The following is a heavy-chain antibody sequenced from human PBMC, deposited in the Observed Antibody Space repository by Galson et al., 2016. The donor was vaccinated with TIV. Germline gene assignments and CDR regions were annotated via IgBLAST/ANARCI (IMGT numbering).Heavy chain of an antibody. Sequence: SLRPSCAASGFTFSSYTMHWVRQAPGKEPQWVSSISSSATFIYYADSLEGRFTISRDNTNDLLYLEMNSLRVEDTAIYYCARESQPTLFGVSIFDYWGQGTVVTVSS. CDR2: ISSSATFI. V-gene: IGHV3-21*01. J-gene: IGHJ4*02. CDR1: GFTFSSYT. CDR3: ARESQPTLFGVSIFDY. D-gene: IGHD3-3*01.